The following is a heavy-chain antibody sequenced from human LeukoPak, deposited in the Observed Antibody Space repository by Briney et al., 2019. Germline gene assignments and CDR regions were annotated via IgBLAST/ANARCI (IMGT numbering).Heavy chain of an antibody. J-gene: IGHJ4*02. V-gene: IGHV3-15*01. CDR2: IKSKTDGGTT. Sequence: PGGSLRLSCAASGFTFSNAWMSWVRQAPGKGLEWVGRIKSKTDGGTTDYAAPVKGRFTISRDDSKNTLYLQMNSLRAEDTAVYYCARATYYDSSGYILDYWGQGTLVTVSS. CDR3: ARATYYDSSGYILDY. D-gene: IGHD3-22*01. CDR1: GFTFSNAW.